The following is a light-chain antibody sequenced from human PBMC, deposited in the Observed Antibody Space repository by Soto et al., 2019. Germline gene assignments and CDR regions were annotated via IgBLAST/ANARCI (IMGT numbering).Light chain of an antibody. CDR3: AAWDDSLNGVV. Sequence: QSVLTQPPSASGTPGQRVTVSCSGSSSNIGSNTVNWYQQLPGTAPKHLIYSNNQRPSGVPDRFPGSKSGPSASLAISGLQSEDEADYYCAAWDDSLNGVVFGGGTKLTVL. V-gene: IGLV1-44*01. CDR2: SNN. CDR1: SSNIGSNT. J-gene: IGLJ2*01.